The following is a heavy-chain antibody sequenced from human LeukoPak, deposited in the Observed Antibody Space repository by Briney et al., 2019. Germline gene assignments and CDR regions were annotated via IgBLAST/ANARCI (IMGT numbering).Heavy chain of an antibody. CDR2: IYYSGST. J-gene: IGHJ4*02. V-gene: IGHV4-30-4*01. CDR1: GGSISSGDYY. D-gene: IGHD6-6*01. CDR3: ARDARIAARLNYFDY. Sequence: PSQTLSLTCTVSGGSISSGDYYWSWIRQPPGKGLEWTGYIYYSGSTYYNPSLKSRVTISVDTSKNQFSLKLSSVTAADTAVYYCARDARIAARLNYFDYWGQGTLVTVSS.